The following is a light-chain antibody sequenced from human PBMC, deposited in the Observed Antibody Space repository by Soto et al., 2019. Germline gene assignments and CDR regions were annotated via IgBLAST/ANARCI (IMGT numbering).Light chain of an antibody. Sequence: QSSMTHPASLSGSPGQSITISCSGTSSDVGSYDHVAWYQQFPGKTPKLMIYEVSNRPSGVSSRFSGSKSGNTASLTISGLQAEDEADYYCISYTGSSTSYVFGSGTKVTVL. CDR2: EVS. CDR1: SSDVGSYDH. J-gene: IGLJ1*01. V-gene: IGLV2-14*01. CDR3: ISYTGSSTSYV.